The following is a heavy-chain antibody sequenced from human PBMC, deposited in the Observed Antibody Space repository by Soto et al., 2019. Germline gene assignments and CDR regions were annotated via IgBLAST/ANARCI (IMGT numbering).Heavy chain of an antibody. CDR1: GFSFSSSG. J-gene: IGHJ3*02. Sequence: GGSLRLSCAASGFSFSSSGMHWVRQAPGKGLEWVAVIWYDGNKKYYADSVKGRFNISRDNSKNTMYLEMENLRAEDTAVYFCVREKDGFDIWRQGTKVTVSS. V-gene: IGHV3-33*01. CDR3: VREKDGFDI. CDR2: IWYDGNKK.